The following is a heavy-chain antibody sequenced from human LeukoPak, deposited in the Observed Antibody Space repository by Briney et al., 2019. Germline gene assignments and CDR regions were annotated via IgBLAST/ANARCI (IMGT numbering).Heavy chain of an antibody. CDR2: IYSGGST. V-gene: IGHV3-66*01. Sequence: PGGSLRLSCAASGFTVSSNYMSWVRQAPGKGLEWVSVIYSGGSTYYADSVKGRFTISRDNSKNTLYPQMNSLRAEDTAVYYCARAASGWYDAFDIWGQGTMVTVSS. CDR1: GFTVSSNY. D-gene: IGHD6-19*01. J-gene: IGHJ3*02. CDR3: ARAASGWYDAFDI.